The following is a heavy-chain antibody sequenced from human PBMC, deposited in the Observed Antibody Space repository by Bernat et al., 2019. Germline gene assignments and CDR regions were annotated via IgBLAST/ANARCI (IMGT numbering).Heavy chain of an antibody. V-gene: IGHV3-23*01. D-gene: IGHD3-22*01. J-gene: IGHJ4*02. CDR2: ISGSGGST. CDR1: GFTFSSYA. Sequence: EVQLLESGGGLVQPGGSLRLSCAASGFTFSSYAMSWVRQAPGKGLEWVSAISGSGGSTYYADSVKGRFTISRDNSKNTLYLQMNSLRAEDTAVYYCAKEDPYYYDSSGYFGYFDYWGQGTLVTVPS. CDR3: AKEDPYYYDSSGYFGYFDY.